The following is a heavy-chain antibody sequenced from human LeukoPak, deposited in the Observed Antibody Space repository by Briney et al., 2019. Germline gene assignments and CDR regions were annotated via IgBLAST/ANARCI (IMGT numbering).Heavy chain of an antibody. V-gene: IGHV3-74*01. J-gene: IGHJ3*02. Sequence: PGGSLRLSCAASGFTLSKHWMRWLRQAPGKGLVWVSRINSGDSNTFYADSVKGRFTISRDNAKNTVDLHMNSLRAEDTALYYCARDRQYAFDICRQGTMVTVSS. CDR1: GFTLSKHW. CDR2: INSGDSNT. CDR3: ARDRQYAFDI.